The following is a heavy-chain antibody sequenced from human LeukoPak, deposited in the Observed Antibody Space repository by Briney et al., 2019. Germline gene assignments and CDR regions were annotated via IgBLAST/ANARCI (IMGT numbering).Heavy chain of an antibody. CDR2: IYYSGST. Sequence: SETLSLTCTVSGGSISGSSYYWGWIRQPPGKGLEWIGSIYYSGSTYYNPSLKSRVTISVDTSKNQFSLKLSSVTAADTAVYYCARRYYDILTGYYGGLFDYWGQGTLVTVSS. CDR1: GGSISGSSYY. V-gene: IGHV4-39*07. J-gene: IGHJ4*02. D-gene: IGHD3-9*01. CDR3: ARRYYDILTGYYGGLFDY.